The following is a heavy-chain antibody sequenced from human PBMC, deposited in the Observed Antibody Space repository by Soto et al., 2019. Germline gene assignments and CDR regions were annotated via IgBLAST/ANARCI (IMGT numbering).Heavy chain of an antibody. CDR2: IDPSDSYT. J-gene: IGHJ4*02. V-gene: IGHV5-10-1*01. CDR3: ARLQPAAGDNDLTFDY. Sequence: EVQLVQSGAEVKKPGESLRISCKGSGYSFTSYWISWVRQMPGKGLEWMGRIDPSDSYTNYSPSFQGHVTISADKSISTAYLQWSSLKASHPAMYYCARLQPAAGDNDLTFDYWGQGTLVTVSS. D-gene: IGHD6-13*01. CDR1: GYSFTSYW.